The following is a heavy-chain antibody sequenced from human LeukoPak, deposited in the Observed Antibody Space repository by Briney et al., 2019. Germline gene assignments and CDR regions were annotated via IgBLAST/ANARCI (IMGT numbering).Heavy chain of an antibody. CDR3: ARGSDGSGSYYTHYYYGMDA. J-gene: IGHJ6*02. CDR1: GFTFSSYS. Sequence: GGSLRLSCAASGFTFSSYSMNWVRQAPGKGLEWVSSISSSSSYIYYADSVKGRFTISRDNAKNSLYLQMNSLRAEDTAVYYCARGSDGSGSYYTHYYYGMDAWGQGTLVTVSS. V-gene: IGHV3-21*01. D-gene: IGHD3-10*01. CDR2: ISSSSSYI.